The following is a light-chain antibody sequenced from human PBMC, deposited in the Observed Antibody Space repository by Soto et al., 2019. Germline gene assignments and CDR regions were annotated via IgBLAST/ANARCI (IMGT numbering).Light chain of an antibody. CDR3: QQYNSYSEA. J-gene: IGKJ1*01. V-gene: IGKV1-5*03. CDR2: KAS. CDR1: QTISSW. Sequence: DIQMTQSPSTLSGSVGDRVTITCRASQTISSWLAWYQQKPGKAPKLLIYKASTLKSGVPSRLRGSGSGTEFTITISSLQPDDFETYYCQQYNSYSEAFRQGTKV.